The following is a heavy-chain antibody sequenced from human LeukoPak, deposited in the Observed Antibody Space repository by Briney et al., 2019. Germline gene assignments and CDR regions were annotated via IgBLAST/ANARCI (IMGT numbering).Heavy chain of an antibody. CDR1: GFTVSSNY. CDR3: ARDFSRTYYYDSSGYYGPGY. D-gene: IGHD3-22*01. J-gene: IGHJ4*02. CDR2: ISSSGSTI. V-gene: IGHV3-11*01. Sequence: GGSLRLSCAASGFTVSSNYMSWVRQAPGKGLEWVSYISSSGSTIYYADSVKGRFTISRDNAKNSLYLQMNSLRAEDTAVYYCARDFSRTYYYDSSGYYGPGYWGQGTLVTVSS.